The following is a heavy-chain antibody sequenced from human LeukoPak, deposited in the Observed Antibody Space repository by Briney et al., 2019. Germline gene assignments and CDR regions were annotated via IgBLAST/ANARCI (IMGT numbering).Heavy chain of an antibody. J-gene: IGHJ4*02. CDR2: ISGSSGST. CDR3: AKDQIVGATQGIAPIH. Sequence: GGSLRLSCAASGFTFSSYAMSWVRQAPGKGLEWVSAISGSSGSTYYEDSVTGRFTISRDNAKNTMYLQMNSLRAEDTAVYYCAKDQIVGATQGIAPIHWGQGTLVTVSS. D-gene: IGHD1-26*01. V-gene: IGHV3-23*01. CDR1: GFTFSSYA.